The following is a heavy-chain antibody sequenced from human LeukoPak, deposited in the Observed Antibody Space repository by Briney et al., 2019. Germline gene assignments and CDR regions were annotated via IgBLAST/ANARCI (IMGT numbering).Heavy chain of an antibody. CDR1: GFTFSSYS. CDR2: ISYDGSNK. D-gene: IGHD3-10*01. CDR3: AKDSAYYYGSGTSSSLDI. J-gene: IGHJ3*02. Sequence: PGGSLRLSCAASGFTFSSYSMHWVRQAPGKGLEWVAVISYDGSNKYYADSVKGRFTISRDNSKNTLYLQMNSLRAEDTAVYYCAKDSAYYYGSGTSSSLDIWGQGTMVTVSS. V-gene: IGHV3-30*18.